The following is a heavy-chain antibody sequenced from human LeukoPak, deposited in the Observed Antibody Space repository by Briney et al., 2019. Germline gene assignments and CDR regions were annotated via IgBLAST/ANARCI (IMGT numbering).Heavy chain of an antibody. CDR2: IYYSGST. CDR1: GYSISSGYY. J-gene: IGHJ3*02. Sequence: SETLSLTCTVSGYSISSGYYWGWIRQPPGKGLEWIGYIYYSGSTNYNPSLKSRVTISVDTSKNQFSLKLSSVTAADTAVYYCARGTDYYYDSSGYGDAFDIWGQGTMVTVSS. V-gene: IGHV4-61*01. CDR3: ARGTDYYYDSSGYGDAFDI. D-gene: IGHD3-22*01.